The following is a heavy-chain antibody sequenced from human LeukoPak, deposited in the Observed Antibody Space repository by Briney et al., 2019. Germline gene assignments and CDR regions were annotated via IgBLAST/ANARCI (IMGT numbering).Heavy chain of an antibody. CDR3: AREDAVSSDDAFDL. V-gene: IGHV4-39*07. J-gene: IGHJ3*01. Sequence: SETLSLTCTVSGGSISSGSYNWTWIRQPAGKGVEWIGSVYYTGSTYYNAPFKSRVTISIDTSKNQFSLSLSAVTAADTAMYYCAREDAVSSDDAFDLWGQGTMVTVS. D-gene: IGHD6-19*01. CDR2: VYYTGST. CDR1: GGSISSGSYN.